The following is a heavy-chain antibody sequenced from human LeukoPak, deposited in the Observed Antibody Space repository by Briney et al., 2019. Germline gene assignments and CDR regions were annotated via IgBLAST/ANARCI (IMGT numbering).Heavy chain of an antibody. CDR3: AKDRRAGDDAFDI. V-gene: IGHV3-30*18. CDR2: ISYDGSNK. J-gene: IGHJ3*02. CDR1: GFTFSSYG. Sequence: PGGSLRLSCAASGFTFSSYGMHWVRQAAGKGLEWAALISYDGSNKYYADSVKGRFTISRDNSKNTLYLQMNRLRAEDTAVYYCAKDRRAGDDAFDIWGQGTMVTVSS. D-gene: IGHD6-19*01.